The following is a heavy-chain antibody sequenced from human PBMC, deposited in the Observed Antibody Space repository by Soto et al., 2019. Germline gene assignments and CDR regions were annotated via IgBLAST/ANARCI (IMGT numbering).Heavy chain of an antibody. CDR3: AKDCSRLLRGDDAFDI. D-gene: IGHD2-2*01. V-gene: IGHV3-30*18. Sequence: GGSLRLSCTASGFTFSSYGMHWVRQAPGKGLEWVAVISYDGSNKYYADSVKGRFTISRDNSKNTLYLQMNSLRAEDTAVYYCAKDCSRLLRGDDAFDIWGQGTMVTVSS. CDR1: GFTFSSYG. CDR2: ISYDGSNK. J-gene: IGHJ3*02.